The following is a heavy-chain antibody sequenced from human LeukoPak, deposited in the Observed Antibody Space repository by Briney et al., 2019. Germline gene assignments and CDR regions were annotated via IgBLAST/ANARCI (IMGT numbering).Heavy chain of an antibody. Sequence: SETLSLTCAVYGGSFSGYYWSWIRQPPGKGLEWIGEINHSGSTNYNPSLKSRVTISVDTSKNQFSLKLSSVTAADTAVYYCARVRQQLPTYYYYYMDVWGKGTTVTVSS. CDR1: GGSFSGYY. CDR2: INHSGST. CDR3: ARVRQQLPTYYYYYMDV. J-gene: IGHJ6*03. D-gene: IGHD6-13*01. V-gene: IGHV4-34*01.